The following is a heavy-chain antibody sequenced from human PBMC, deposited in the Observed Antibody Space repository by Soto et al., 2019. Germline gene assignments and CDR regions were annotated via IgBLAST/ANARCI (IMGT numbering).Heavy chain of an antibody. D-gene: IGHD1-1*01. CDR1: GGSVPYNSAA. Sequence: PSQTLTQIGAISGGSVPYNSAALNLIRQSPSRGLEWLGRTYCRSKWYNDYAVSVKSRITINPDTSKNQFPLQLNSVTPEDTAVYYCARVRNWNDAYPDAFDIWGQGTMVTVSS. V-gene: IGHV6-1*01. CDR2: TYCRSKWYN. CDR3: ARVRNWNDAYPDAFDI. J-gene: IGHJ3*02.